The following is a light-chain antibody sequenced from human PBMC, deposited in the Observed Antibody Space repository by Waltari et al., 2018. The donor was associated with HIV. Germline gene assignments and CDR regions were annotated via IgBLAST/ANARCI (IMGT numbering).Light chain of an antibody. J-gene: IGLJ2*01. CDR1: GSNIGTYS. V-gene: IGLV1-47*01. CDR3: AVWDDSLGGAV. CDR2: MYD. Sequence: QSVVTQPPSASGTPGQRVTISCSGSGSNIGTYSVNWYQHFPGTAPKLLIYMYDQRPSGVLGRFSGSQSGTSASLAISGLQYDDEADFYCAVWDDSLGGAVFGGGTKLTVL.